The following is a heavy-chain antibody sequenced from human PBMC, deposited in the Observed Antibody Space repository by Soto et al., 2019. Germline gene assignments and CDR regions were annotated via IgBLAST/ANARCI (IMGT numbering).Heavy chain of an antibody. V-gene: IGHV1-18*01. Sequence: QVQLVQSGAEVKKPGASVKVSCKASGYTFTSYGISWVRQAPGQGLEWMGWISAYNGNTNYAQKLQGRVTMTTDTSTRTAYMELRRLRSDDTAVYYCARDGAWRDYSNYGRDWGQGTLVTVSS. J-gene: IGHJ4*02. CDR2: ISAYNGNT. CDR3: ARDGAWRDYSNYGRD. D-gene: IGHD4-4*01. CDR1: GYTFTSYG.